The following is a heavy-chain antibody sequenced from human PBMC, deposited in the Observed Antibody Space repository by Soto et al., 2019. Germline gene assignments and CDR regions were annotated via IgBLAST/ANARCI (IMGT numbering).Heavy chain of an antibody. CDR2: ISGSGGST. CDR1: GFTFSSYA. J-gene: IGHJ4*02. D-gene: IGHD5-18*01. V-gene: IGHV3-23*01. Sequence: GGSLRLSCAASGFTFSSYAMSWVRQAPGKGLEWVSAISGSGGSTYYADSVKGRFTISRDNSKNTLYLQMNSLRAEDTAVYYCAKDLCGYSYGTELDYWGQGTLVTVSS. CDR3: AKDLCGYSYGTELDY.